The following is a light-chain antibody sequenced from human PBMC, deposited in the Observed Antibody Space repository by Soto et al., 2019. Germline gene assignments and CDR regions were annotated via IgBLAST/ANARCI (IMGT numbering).Light chain of an antibody. CDR1: QSVSSS. Sequence: EIVLTQSPATLSLSPGERATLSCRASQSVSSSLAWYQQKPGQAPRLLIYDASNRATGIPARFSGSGSGTDFTLTISSLEPEDFAVYYCQQRSNWPWTFGRGTKVEIK. CDR2: DAS. CDR3: QQRSNWPWT. V-gene: IGKV3-11*01. J-gene: IGKJ1*01.